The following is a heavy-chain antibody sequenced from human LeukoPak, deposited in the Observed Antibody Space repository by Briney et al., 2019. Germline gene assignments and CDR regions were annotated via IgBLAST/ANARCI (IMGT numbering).Heavy chain of an antibody. V-gene: IGHV1-8*01. Sequence: ASVKVSYKASGYTFTSYDINWVRQAPGQGLEWMGWMNPNSGNTGYAQKFQGRVTMTRNTSISTAYMELSSLSSEDTAVYYCARPILPTYYDILTGYYPHLDYYYYYGMDVWGQGTTVTVSS. CDR2: MNPNSGNT. CDR1: GYTFTSYD. CDR3: ARPILPTYYDILTGYYPHLDYYYYYGMDV. J-gene: IGHJ6*02. D-gene: IGHD3-9*01.